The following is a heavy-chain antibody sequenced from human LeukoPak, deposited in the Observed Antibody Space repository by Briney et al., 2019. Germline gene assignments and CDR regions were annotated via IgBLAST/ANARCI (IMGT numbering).Heavy chain of an antibody. CDR3: ARSPTRITMIVVALGASDI. CDR2: NIPIFGTA. D-gene: IGHD3-22*01. CDR1: GGTFSSYA. J-gene: IGHJ3*02. V-gene: IGHV1-69*13. Sequence: SVKVSCKASGGTFSSYAISWVRQAPGQGLEWMGGNIPIFGTANYAQKFQGRVTITADESTSTAYMELSSLRSEDTAVYYCARSPTRITMIVVALGASDIWGEGTMVTVSS.